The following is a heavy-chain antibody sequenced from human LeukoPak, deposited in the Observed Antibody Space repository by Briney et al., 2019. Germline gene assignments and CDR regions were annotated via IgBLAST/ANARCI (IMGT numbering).Heavy chain of an antibody. D-gene: IGHD3-10*01. CDR2: INHSGST. V-gene: IGHV4-34*01. Sequence: KPSETLSLTCAVYGVSFSGYYWSWIRQPPGKGLEWIGEINHSGSTNYNPSLKSRVTISVDTSKNQFSLKLSSVTAADTAVYYCARRSYYGSGKVNWFDPWGQGTLVTVSS. CDR3: ARRSYYGSGKVNWFDP. J-gene: IGHJ5*02. CDR1: GVSFSGYY.